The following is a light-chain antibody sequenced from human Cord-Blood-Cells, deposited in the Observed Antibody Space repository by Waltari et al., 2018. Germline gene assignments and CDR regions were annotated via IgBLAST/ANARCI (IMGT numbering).Light chain of an antibody. CDR3: CSYAGSSTWV. CDR1: SSDVGSYNL. J-gene: IGLJ3*02. Sequence: QSALTQPASVSGSPGQSITISCTGTSSDVGSYNLVSWYQQQPGKAPKPMIYEGSKRPSGVSNRFSGSKSGNTASLTISGLQADDEADYYCCSYAGSSTWVFGGWTKLTVL. CDR2: EGS. V-gene: IGLV2-23*01.